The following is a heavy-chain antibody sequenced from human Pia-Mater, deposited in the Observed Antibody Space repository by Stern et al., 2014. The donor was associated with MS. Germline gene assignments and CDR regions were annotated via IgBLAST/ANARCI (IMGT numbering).Heavy chain of an antibody. CDR2: IDDTGRT. CDR3: VRQVTVRSRFDY. Sequence: QVQLVESGPGLVKPSETLSRTCTVSGGSISSSYYWGWIRQSSGKGLEWIGSIDDTGRTFYNPSLKSRVTISVATSNNQFSLKLSSVTAADTAVYYCVRQVTVRSRFDYWGQGTLVTVSS. CDR1: GGSISSSYY. D-gene: IGHD4-11*01. V-gene: IGHV4-39*01. J-gene: IGHJ4*02.